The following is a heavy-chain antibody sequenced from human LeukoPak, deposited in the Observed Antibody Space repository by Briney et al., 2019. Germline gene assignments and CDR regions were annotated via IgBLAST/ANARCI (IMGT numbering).Heavy chain of an antibody. Sequence: GASVKVSCKASGYTFTSYGISWVRQAPGQGLEWMGIINPSGGSTSYAQKFQGRVTMTRDTSTSTVYMELSSLRSEDTAVYYCAKAKKREDFDYWGQGTLVTGSS. CDR1: GYTFTSYG. CDR3: AKAKKREDFDY. CDR2: INPSGGST. J-gene: IGHJ4*02. V-gene: IGHV1-46*01. D-gene: IGHD5-24*01.